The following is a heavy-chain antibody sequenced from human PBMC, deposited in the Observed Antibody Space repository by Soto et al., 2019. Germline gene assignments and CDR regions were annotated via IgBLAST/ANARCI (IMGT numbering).Heavy chain of an antibody. D-gene: IGHD6-6*01. Sequence: PSETLSLTCAVYGGSFSGYYWSWIRQPPGKGLEWIGEINHSGSTNYNPSLKSRVTISVDTSKNQFSLKLSSVTAADTAAYYCATQLTYYYYYYGMDVWGQGTTVTVSS. CDR2: INHSGST. V-gene: IGHV4-34*01. J-gene: IGHJ6*02. CDR1: GGSFSGYY. CDR3: ATQLTYYYYYYGMDV.